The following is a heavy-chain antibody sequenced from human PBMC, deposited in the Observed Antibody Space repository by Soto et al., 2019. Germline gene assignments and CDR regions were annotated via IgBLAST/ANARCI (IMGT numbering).Heavy chain of an antibody. CDR2: IIPIFGTA. D-gene: IGHD6-6*01. CDR1: GGTFSSYA. CDR3: ARGGRELVSWSMGHDY. V-gene: IGHV1-69*01. Sequence: QVQLVQSGAGVKKPGSSVKVSCKASGGTFSSYAISWVRQAPGQGLEWMGGIIPIFGTANYAQKFQGRVTITADESTSTAYMELSSLRSEDTAVYYCARGGRELVSWSMGHDYWGQGTLVTVSS. J-gene: IGHJ4*02.